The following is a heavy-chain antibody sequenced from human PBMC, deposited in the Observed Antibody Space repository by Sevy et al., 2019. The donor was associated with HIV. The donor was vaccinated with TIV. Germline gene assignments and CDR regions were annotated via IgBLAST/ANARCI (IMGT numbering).Heavy chain of an antibody. CDR1: GFSFSDYR. CDR2: ISYDGRNNK. CDR3: ARDRGEILSSAFDY. J-gene: IGHJ4*02. V-gene: IGHV3-30*03. D-gene: IGHD3-16*01. Sequence: GGSLRLSCAASGFSFSDYRMHWVRQAPGKGLEWVAVISYDGRNNKYNADAVKGRFTNSRDNSKYTLYLQMNSLRAEDTAIYYCARDRGEILSSAFDYWGQGTLVTVSS.